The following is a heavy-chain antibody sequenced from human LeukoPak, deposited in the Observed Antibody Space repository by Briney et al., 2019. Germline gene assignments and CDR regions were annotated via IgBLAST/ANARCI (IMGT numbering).Heavy chain of an antibody. D-gene: IGHD3-3*02. CDR1: AFSFSTYW. V-gene: IGHV3-74*01. J-gene: IGHJ5*02. CDR2: IKRDGSSK. Sequence: GGSLRLAWEAAAFSFSTYWMHWVRHAAGNGLGWVSHIKRDGSSKGYGDAVKGRFTISRDNAKNSLYLEMNSLRAEDTALYYCAKENLASRGFDPWGQGTLVTVSS. CDR3: AKENLASRGFDP.